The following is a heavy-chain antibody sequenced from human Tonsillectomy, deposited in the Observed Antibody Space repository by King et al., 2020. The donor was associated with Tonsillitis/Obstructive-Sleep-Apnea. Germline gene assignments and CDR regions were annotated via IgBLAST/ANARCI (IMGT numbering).Heavy chain of an antibody. J-gene: IGHJ4*02. D-gene: IGHD3-9*01. CDR3: AKXRLGFFDY. CDR2: ITSSGHST. Sequence: VQLVEXGGGLVQPGGSLXLSCAASGFTFSNYAMSWVRQAPGKGLEWVSVITSSGHSTVYADSVKGRFTISRDNSKNTLYFQMNSLRVEDTAVYFCAKXRLGFFDYWGQGXVVTVSS. CDR1: GFTFSNYA. V-gene: IGHV3-23*04.